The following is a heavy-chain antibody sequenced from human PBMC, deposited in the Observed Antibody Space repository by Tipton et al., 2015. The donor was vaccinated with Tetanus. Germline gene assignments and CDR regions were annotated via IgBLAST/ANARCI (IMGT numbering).Heavy chain of an antibody. CDR2: IWYDGSQK. CDR1: GFTFNTYG. CDR3: TSSLNTWYYYGVDV. D-gene: IGHD3-16*01. V-gene: IGHV3-33*01. Sequence: SLRLSCAASGFTFNTYGMNWVRQAPGKGLGWVAVIWYDGSQKYYTDSVKGRFTISRDNSKNMLFLQMNSMRAEDTAVYYCTSSLNTWYYYGVDVWGQGTTVTVSS. J-gene: IGHJ6*02.